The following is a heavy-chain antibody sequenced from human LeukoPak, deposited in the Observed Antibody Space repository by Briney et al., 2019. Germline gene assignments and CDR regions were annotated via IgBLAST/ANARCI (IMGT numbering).Heavy chain of an antibody. J-gene: IGHJ4*02. CDR3: TRVPISTTARGYFDY. CDR2: IYYSGST. D-gene: IGHD4-17*01. V-gene: IGHV4-59*01. Sequence: SETLSLTCTVSGGSISSYYWSWIRQPPGKGLEWIGYIYYSGSTNYNPSLKSRVTISVDMSKNKFSLKLSSVTAADTAVYYCTRVPISTTARGYFDYWGQGTLVTVSS. CDR1: GGSISSYY.